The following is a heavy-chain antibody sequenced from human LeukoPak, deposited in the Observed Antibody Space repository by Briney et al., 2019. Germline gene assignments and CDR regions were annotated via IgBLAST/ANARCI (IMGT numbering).Heavy chain of an antibody. CDR3: ARGYDSGWPHYYYGMDV. Sequence: ASVKVSCKAPGYSFTGYYIHWVRQAPGQGLEWLGWINPDSGGTNFAQKIQGRVTMTRDTSITTGFMHLSGLRSDDTAVYYCARGYDSGWPHYYYGMDVWGQGTTVTVSS. CDR1: GYSFTGYY. J-gene: IGHJ6*02. D-gene: IGHD6-19*01. V-gene: IGHV1-2*02. CDR2: INPDSGGT.